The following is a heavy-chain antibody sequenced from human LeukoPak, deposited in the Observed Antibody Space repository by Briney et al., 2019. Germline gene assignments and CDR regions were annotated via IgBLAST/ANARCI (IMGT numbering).Heavy chain of an antibody. CDR2: ISSSSSYI. CDR3: ARDQGYCSSTSCYEFDY. Sequence: GGSLRLSCAASGFTFSSYIMNWVRQAPGKGLEWVSSISSSSSYIYYADSVKGRFTISRDNAKNSLYLQMNSLRAEDTAVYYCARDQGYCSSTSCYEFDYWGQRTLVTVSS. V-gene: IGHV3-21*01. J-gene: IGHJ4*02. CDR1: GFTFSSYI. D-gene: IGHD2-2*01.